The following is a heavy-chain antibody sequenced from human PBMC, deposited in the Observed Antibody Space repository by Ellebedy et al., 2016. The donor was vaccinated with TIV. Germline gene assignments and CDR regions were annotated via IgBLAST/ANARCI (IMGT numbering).Heavy chain of an antibody. J-gene: IGHJ2*01. V-gene: IGHV3-13*01. CDR1: GFTFIKYD. CDR2: IDTAGNT. Sequence: GGSLRLSCAASGFTFIKYDMHWVRQAPGKGLEWVSTIDTAGNTYYPASVKVRFTISRENAKNSFHLQRNSLRAGDTAGSYCARGVAVAGIGWYFDLWGRGTLVTVSS. CDR3: ARGVAVAGIGWYFDL. D-gene: IGHD6-19*01.